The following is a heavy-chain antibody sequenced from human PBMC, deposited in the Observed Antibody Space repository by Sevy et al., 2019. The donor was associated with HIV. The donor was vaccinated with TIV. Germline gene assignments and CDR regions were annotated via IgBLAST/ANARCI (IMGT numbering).Heavy chain of an antibody. D-gene: IGHD2-8*02. CDR2: LIGGGSRT. CDR1: GFPFSNFA. V-gene: IGHV3-23*01. CDR3: AKRRVQSGLSGGGANYGMDV. J-gene: IGHJ6*02. Sequence: GGSLRLSCAASGFPFSNFAMSWVRQAPGKGLEWVSTLIGGGSRTYYADSVTGRFIISWDNSRNTLYLQMNSLRAEDTAIYYCAKRRVQSGLSGGGANYGMDVCGRGTTVTVSS.